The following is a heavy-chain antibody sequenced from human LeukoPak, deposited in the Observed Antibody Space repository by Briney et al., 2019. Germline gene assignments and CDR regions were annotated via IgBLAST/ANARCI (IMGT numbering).Heavy chain of an antibody. Sequence: GGSLRLSCAASGFTFSSYAMSWVRQAPGKGLEWVSAISGSGGSTYYADSVKGRFTISRDNSKNTLYLQMNSLRAEDTAVYYCARNRNYYDSSGYYWDYYYYYMDVWGKGTTVTVSS. D-gene: IGHD3-22*01. V-gene: IGHV3-23*01. J-gene: IGHJ6*03. CDR3: ARNRNYYDSSGYYWDYYYYYMDV. CDR1: GFTFSSYA. CDR2: ISGSGGST.